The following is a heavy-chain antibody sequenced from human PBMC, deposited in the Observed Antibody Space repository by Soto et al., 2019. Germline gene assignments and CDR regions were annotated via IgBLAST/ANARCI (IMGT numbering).Heavy chain of an antibody. CDR3: AGGRHDDDVNWFAP. CDR1: GYTFTSFG. V-gene: IGHV1-18*01. Sequence: GASVKLSCKASGYTFTSFGISWVRQAPGQGLEWMGWISGYNGNTNYAQNLQGRVTMTTDTSTSTAYMELRSLRSDDTAVYYCAGGRHDDDVNWFAPLGKGTRFTV. J-gene: IGHJ5*02. CDR2: ISGYNGNT. D-gene: IGHD3-16*01.